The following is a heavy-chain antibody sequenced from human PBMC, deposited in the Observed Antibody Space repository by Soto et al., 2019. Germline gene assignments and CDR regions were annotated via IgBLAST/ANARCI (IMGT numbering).Heavy chain of an antibody. CDR2: ISGSGGST. D-gene: IGHD5-18*01. J-gene: IGHJ4*02. CDR3: ANARTAPRGNFDY. Sequence: GGSLRLSCAASGFTFSSYAMSWVRQAPGKGLEWVSAISGSGGSTYYADSVKGRFTISRDNSKNTLYLQMNSLRAEDTGVYYCANARTAPRGNFDYWGQGTLVTVSS. V-gene: IGHV3-23*01. CDR1: GFTFSSYA.